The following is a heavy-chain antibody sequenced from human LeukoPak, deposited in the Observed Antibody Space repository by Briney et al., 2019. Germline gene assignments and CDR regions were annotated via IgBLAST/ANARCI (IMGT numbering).Heavy chain of an antibody. V-gene: IGHV4-61*02. J-gene: IGHJ6*03. CDR2: IYTSGST. D-gene: IGHD1-26*01. CDR1: GGSISSGSYY. Sequence: SQTLSLTCTVSGGSISSGSYYWSWIRQPAGKGLEWIGRIYTSGSTNYNPSLKSRVTMSVDTSKNQLSLKLSSVTAADTAVYYCARSPITPQWELLLGYYYYYMDVWGKGTTVTISS. CDR3: ARSPITPQWELLLGYYYYYMDV.